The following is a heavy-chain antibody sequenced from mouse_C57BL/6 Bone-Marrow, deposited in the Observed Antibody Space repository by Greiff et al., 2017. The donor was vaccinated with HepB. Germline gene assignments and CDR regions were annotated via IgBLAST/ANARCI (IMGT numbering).Heavy chain of an antibody. Sequence: EVMLVESGGGLVKPGGSLKLSCAASGFTFSSYAMSWVRQTPEKRLEWVATISDGGSYTYYPDNVKGRFTISRDNAKNNLYLQMSHLKSEDTAMYYCARDEGYYYGKDYYAMDYWGQGTSVTVSS. J-gene: IGHJ4*01. CDR1: GFTFSSYA. V-gene: IGHV5-4*01. CDR3: ARDEGYYYGKDYYAMDY. CDR2: ISDGGSYT. D-gene: IGHD1-1*01.